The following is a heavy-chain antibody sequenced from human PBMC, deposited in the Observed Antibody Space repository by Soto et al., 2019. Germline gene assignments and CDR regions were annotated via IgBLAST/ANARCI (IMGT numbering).Heavy chain of an antibody. CDR3: AKDPYSSGWGYYYGMDV. CDR2: ISGSGGST. Sequence: TGGSLRLSCAASGFTFSSYAMSWVRQAPGKGLEWVSAISGSGGSTYYADSVKGRFTISRDNSKNTLYLQMNSLRAEDTAVYYCAKDPYSSGWGYYYGMDVWGQGTTVTVSS. CDR1: GFTFSSYA. D-gene: IGHD6-19*01. V-gene: IGHV3-23*01. J-gene: IGHJ6*02.